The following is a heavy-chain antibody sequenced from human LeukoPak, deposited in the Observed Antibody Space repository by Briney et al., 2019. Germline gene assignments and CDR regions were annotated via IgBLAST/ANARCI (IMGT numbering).Heavy chain of an antibody. CDR2: IYYVGNT. CDR3: ARVEVIGSTRYFDY. D-gene: IGHD3-16*02. Sequence: SETLSLTCTVSGGSISSGGNYWSWLRQLPGKGLEWIGYIYYVGNTNYNPSLKSRLSMSVDTSKNQFSLSLTSVTAADTAVYYCARVEVIGSTRYFDYWGQGAMVSVSS. CDR1: GGSISSGGNY. J-gene: IGHJ4*02. V-gene: IGHV4-31*03.